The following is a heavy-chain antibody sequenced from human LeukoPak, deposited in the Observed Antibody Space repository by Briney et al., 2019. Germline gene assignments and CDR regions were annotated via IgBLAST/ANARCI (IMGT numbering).Heavy chain of an antibody. Sequence: GGSLRLSCAGSGFTFSSYAMSWVRQAPGKGLEWVSAISGSGGSTYYADSVKGRFTISRDNSKNTLYLQMNSLRAEDTAVYYCAKVSDYGGYFDYWGQGTLVTVSS. CDR2: ISGSGGST. CDR1: GFTFSSYA. CDR3: AKVSDYGGYFDY. V-gene: IGHV3-23*01. D-gene: IGHD4-23*01. J-gene: IGHJ4*02.